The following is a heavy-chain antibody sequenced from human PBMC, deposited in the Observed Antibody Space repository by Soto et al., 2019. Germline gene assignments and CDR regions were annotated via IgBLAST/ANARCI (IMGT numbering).Heavy chain of an antibody. CDR3: ARVLRYFDWGRGYFDY. CDR1: GGSFSGYY. CDR2: INHSGST. D-gene: IGHD3-9*01. J-gene: IGHJ4*02. Sequence: QVQLQQWGAGLLKPSETLSLTCAVYGGSFSGYYWSWIRQPPGKGLEWIGEINHSGSTNYNPSLKRRVTISVDTSKNQFSLKLSSVTAADTAVYYCARVLRYFDWGRGYFDYWGQGTLVTVSS. V-gene: IGHV4-34*01.